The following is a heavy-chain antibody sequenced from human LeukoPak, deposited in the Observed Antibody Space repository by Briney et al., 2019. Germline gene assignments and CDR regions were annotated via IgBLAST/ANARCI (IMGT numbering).Heavy chain of an antibody. J-gene: IGHJ5*02. CDR3: AREPGTSYCSGGSCYRGWFDP. CDR2: INHSGST. CDR1: GGSCSGYY. Sequence: SETLSLTCAVYGGSCSGYYWSWIRQPPGKGLEWIGEINHSGSTNYNPSLKSRVTISVDTSKNQFSLKLSSVTAADTAVYYCAREPGTSYCSGGSCYRGWFDPWGQGTLVTVSS. D-gene: IGHD2-15*01. V-gene: IGHV4-34*01.